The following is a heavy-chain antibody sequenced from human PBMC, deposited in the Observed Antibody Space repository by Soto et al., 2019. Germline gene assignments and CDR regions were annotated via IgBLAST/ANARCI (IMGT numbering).Heavy chain of an antibody. CDR1: SGSISSSNW. V-gene: IGHV4-4*02. CDR3: ARESGDLYCSGGSCPNWFDP. J-gene: IGHJ5*02. Sequence: QVQLQESGPGLVKPSGTLSLTCAVSSGSISSSNWWSWVRHPPGKGLEWIGEIYHSGSTNYNPSLKSRVTISVDKSKNQFSLKLSSVTAADTAVYYCARESGDLYCSGGSCPNWFDPWGQGTLVTVSS. CDR2: IYHSGST. D-gene: IGHD2-15*01.